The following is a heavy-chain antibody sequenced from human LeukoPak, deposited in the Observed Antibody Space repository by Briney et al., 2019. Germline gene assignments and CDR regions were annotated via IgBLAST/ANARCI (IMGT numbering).Heavy chain of an antibody. J-gene: IGHJ4*02. CDR1: GFTFSSYA. Sequence: GGSLRLSCAASGFTFSSYAMSWVRQAPGKGLEWVSAISGSGGSTYYADSVKGRFTISRDNSKNTLYLQMNSLRAEDTAVYYCAKDTIAAKMTTVDNYWGQGTLVTVSS. CDR2: ISGSGGST. D-gene: IGHD4-23*01. CDR3: AKDTIAAKMTTVDNY. V-gene: IGHV3-23*01.